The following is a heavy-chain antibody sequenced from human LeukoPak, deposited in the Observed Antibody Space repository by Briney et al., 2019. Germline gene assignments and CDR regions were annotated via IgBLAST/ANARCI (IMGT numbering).Heavy chain of an antibody. J-gene: IGHJ5*02. CDR3: AREVYEVTTVTPGWFDP. D-gene: IGHD4-17*01. Sequence: PGGSLRLSCAASGFTFDDYAMHWVRQAPGKGLEWVSGISWNSGSIGYADSVKGRFTISRDNAKNSLYLQMNSLRAEDTALYHCAREVYEVTTVTPGWFDPWGQGTLVTVSS. CDR2: ISWNSGSI. CDR1: GFTFDDYA. V-gene: IGHV3-9*01.